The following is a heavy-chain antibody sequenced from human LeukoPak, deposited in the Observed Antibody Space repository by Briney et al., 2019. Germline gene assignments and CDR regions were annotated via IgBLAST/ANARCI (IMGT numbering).Heavy chain of an antibody. J-gene: IGHJ5*02. D-gene: IGHD2-2*01. V-gene: IGHV3-23*01. CDR3: AKSLIPLRGYRSSTSPDCWFDP. CDR1: GFTFSSYA. CDR2: ISGSGGST. Sequence: GGSLRLSCAASGFTFSSYAMSWVRQAPGKGLEWVSAISGSGGSTYYADSVKGRFTISRDNSKNTLYLQMNSLRAEDTAVYYCAKSLIPLRGYRSSTSPDCWFDPWGQGTLVTVSS.